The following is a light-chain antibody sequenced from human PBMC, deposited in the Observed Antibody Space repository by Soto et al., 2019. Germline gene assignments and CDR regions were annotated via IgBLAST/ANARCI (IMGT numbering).Light chain of an antibody. V-gene: IGLV2-23*03. J-gene: IGLJ1*01. CDR1: KNEVCGYNL. CDR2: EGS. CDR3: CSYAGSSTFSYV. Sequence: SLLTPPPSPSGAPGQAVTISCTGTKNEVCGYNLVSWYQQHPGKAPKLMIYEGSKRPSGVSNRFSGSKSGNTASLTISGLQAEDEADYYCCSYAGSSTFSYVFGTGTKVTVL.